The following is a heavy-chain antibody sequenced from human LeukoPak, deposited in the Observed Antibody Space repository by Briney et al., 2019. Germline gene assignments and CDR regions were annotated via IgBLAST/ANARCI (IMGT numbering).Heavy chain of an antibody. CDR3: AADRIGWELLSY. D-gene: IGHD1-26*01. Sequence: SVKVSCKASGFTFTSSAMQWVRQARGQRLEWIGWIVVGSGNTNYAQKFQERVTITRDMSTSTAYMELSSLRSEDTAVYYCAADRIGWELLSYWGQGTLVTVSS. CDR1: GFTFTSSA. V-gene: IGHV1-58*02. J-gene: IGHJ4*02. CDR2: IVVGSGNT.